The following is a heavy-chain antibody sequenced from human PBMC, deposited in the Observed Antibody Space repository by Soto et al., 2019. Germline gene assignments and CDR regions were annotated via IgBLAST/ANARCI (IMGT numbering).Heavy chain of an antibody. CDR3: AGYNWNYYFDP. J-gene: IGHJ5*02. CDR2: IYPSGMP. CDR1: GGSISNAAYS. Sequence: PSETLSLTCTVSGGSISNAAYSWSWIRQPPGKGLEWIGYIYPSGMPFYNPSLKSRVTISIDTSKSQFSLNLNSMTAADTAVYYCAGYNWNYYFDPWGQGTLGTVSS. V-gene: IGHV4-30-2*02. D-gene: IGHD1-7*01.